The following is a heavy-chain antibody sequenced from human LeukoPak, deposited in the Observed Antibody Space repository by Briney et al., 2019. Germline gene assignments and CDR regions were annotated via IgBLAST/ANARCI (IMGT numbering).Heavy chain of an antibody. CDR3: AKEQGYEEPMTRGYFAY. CDR2: VLYDGSNK. J-gene: IGHJ4*02. V-gene: IGHV3-30*18. Sequence: PGRSLTLSCAAAGFTFSRYGIHSVRQAPGKGLKWVADVLYDGSNKYYADSVKGRFTISSDNSKNTLYLQMNSLRAEDTAVYYCAKEQGYEEPMTRGYFAYWGQRTLVTVSS. CDR1: GFTFSRYG. D-gene: IGHD2-2*01.